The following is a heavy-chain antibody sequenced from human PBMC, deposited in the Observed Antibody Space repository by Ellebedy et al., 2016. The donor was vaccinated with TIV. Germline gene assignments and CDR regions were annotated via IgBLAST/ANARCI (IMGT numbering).Heavy chain of an antibody. D-gene: IGHD1-1*01. Sequence: SVKVSXKASGGTFSSYAISWVRQAPGQGLEWMGGIIPIFGTANYAQKFQGRVTITADESTGTAYMELSSLRSEDTAVYYCARGPWAYNWNDEEPNDAFDIWGQGTMVTVSS. CDR2: IIPIFGTA. CDR1: GGTFSSYA. CDR3: ARGPWAYNWNDEEPNDAFDI. J-gene: IGHJ3*02. V-gene: IGHV1-69*13.